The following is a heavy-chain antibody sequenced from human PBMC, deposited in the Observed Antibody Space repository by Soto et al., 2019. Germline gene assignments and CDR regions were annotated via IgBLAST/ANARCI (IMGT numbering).Heavy chain of an antibody. CDR2: IYYSGST. CDR1: GGSISSSSYY. D-gene: IGHD7-27*01. J-gene: IGHJ4*02. Sequence: PSETLSLTCTVSGGSISSSSYYWGWIRQPPGKGLEWIGSIYYSGSTYYNPSLKSRVTISVDTSKNQFSLKLSSVTAADTAVYYCARQGKLGIAFDYWGQGTLVTVSS. V-gene: IGHV4-39*01. CDR3: ARQGKLGIAFDY.